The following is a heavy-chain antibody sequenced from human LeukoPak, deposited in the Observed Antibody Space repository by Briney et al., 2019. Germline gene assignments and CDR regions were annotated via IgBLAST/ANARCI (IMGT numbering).Heavy chain of an antibody. D-gene: IGHD3-10*01. CDR1: GGSISSYY. CDR2: IYYTGST. CDR3: ARGDVLLWLGELLSGWFDS. V-gene: IGHV4-59*01. Sequence: SETLSLTCTVSGGSISSYYWSWIRQPPGKGLEWIGYIYYTGSTNYNPSLKSRVAISVDTSKNQFSLKLTSVTAADTAVYYCARGDVLLWLGELLSGWFDSWGQGNLVTVSS. J-gene: IGHJ5*01.